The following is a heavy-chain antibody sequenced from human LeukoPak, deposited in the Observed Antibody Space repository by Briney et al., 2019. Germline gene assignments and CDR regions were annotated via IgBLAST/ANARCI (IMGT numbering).Heavy chain of an antibody. CDR3: ARASYGSGSYYNPKYYFDY. CDR2: IYSAGNT. CDR1: GFTFSTYW. D-gene: IGHD3-10*01. V-gene: IGHV3-66*01. Sequence: QPGGSLRLSCAASGFTFSTYWMGWVRQAPGKGLEWVSLIYSAGNTYYADSVKGRFTISRDNSKNTLYLQMNSLRAEDTAVYYCARASYGSGSYYNPKYYFDYWGQGTLVVVSS. J-gene: IGHJ4*02.